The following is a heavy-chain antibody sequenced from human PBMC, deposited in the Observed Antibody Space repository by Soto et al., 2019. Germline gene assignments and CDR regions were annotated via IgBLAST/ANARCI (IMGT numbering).Heavy chain of an antibody. CDR1: GGSISSYY. D-gene: IGHD6-13*01. CDR3: ARHIAAAGTNWFAP. Sequence: SETLSLTCTVSGGSISSYYWSWIRQPAGKGLEWIGRIYTSGSTNYNPSLKSRVTMSVDTSKNQFSLKLSSVTAADTAVYYCARHIAAAGTNWFAPWGQGTLVTVSS. J-gene: IGHJ5*02. V-gene: IGHV4-4*07. CDR2: IYTSGST.